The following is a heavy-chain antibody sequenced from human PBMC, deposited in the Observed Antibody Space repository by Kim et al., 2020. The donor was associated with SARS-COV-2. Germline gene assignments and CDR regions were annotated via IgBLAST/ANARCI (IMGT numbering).Heavy chain of an antibody. CDR3: AKDLLYGDYGYYYYGMDV. CDR1: GFTFSSYA. J-gene: IGHJ6*02. D-gene: IGHD4-17*01. V-gene: IGHV3-23*03. CDR2: IYSGGSST. Sequence: GGSLRLSCAASGFTFSSYAMSWVRQAPGKGLEWVSVIYSGGSSTYYADSVKGRFTISRDNSKNTLYLQMNSLRAEDTAVYYCAKDLLYGDYGYYYYGMDVWGQGTTVTVSS.